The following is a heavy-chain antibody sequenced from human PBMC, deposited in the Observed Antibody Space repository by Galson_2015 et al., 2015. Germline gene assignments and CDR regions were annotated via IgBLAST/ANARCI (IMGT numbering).Heavy chain of an antibody. D-gene: IGHD3-3*01. V-gene: IGHV3-21*01. Sequence: SLRLSCAASEFTFSSYYMRWVRQAPGKGLVWVSSISSTTTCIYYADSVKGRFTISRDNAKNSLYLQMNSLGAEDTAVYYCARQILDYDFWSGYYPTNFDYWGQGTLVTVSS. CDR3: ARQILDYDFWSGYYPTNFDY. J-gene: IGHJ4*02. CDR1: EFTFSSYY. CDR2: ISSTTTCI.